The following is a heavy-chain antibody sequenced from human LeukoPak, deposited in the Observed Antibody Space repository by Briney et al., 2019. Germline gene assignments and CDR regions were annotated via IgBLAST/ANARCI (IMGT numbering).Heavy chain of an antibody. V-gene: IGHV3-53*01. D-gene: IGHD3-10*01. CDR2: IYSGGST. J-gene: IGHJ4*02. CDR3: ASVGSGSYSA. Sequence: GGSLRLSCAASGFTVSSNYMSWVRQAPGKGLEWVSIIYSGGSTFYADSVKGRFTISRDNSKNTLYLQMNSLRAEDTAVYYCASVGSGSYSAWGQGTLVTVSS. CDR1: GFTVSSNY.